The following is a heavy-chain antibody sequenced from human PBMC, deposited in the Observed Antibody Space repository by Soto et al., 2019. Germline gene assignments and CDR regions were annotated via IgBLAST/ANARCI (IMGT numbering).Heavy chain of an antibody. CDR2: FDPEDGET. V-gene: IGHV1-24*01. D-gene: IGHD6-13*01. J-gene: IGHJ4*02. Sequence: ASVKVSCKVSGYTLTELSMHWVRQAPGKGLEWMGGFDPEDGETIYAQKFQGRVTMTEDTSTDTAYMELSSLRSEDTAVYYCATALPVSWYLPVTFDYWGRGTRVT. CDR3: ATALPVSWYLPVTFDY. CDR1: GYTLTELS.